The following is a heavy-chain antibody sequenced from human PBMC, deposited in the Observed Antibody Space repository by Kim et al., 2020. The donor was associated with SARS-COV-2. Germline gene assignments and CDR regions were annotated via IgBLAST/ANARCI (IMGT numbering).Heavy chain of an antibody. D-gene: IGHD1-7*01. CDR1: GFTFSSYS. CDR3: ARDQGNYAAGMDV. J-gene: IGHJ6*02. CDR2: ISSSSSYI. Sequence: GGSLRLSCAASGFTFSSYSMNWVRQAPGKGLEWVSSISSSSSYIYYADSVKGRFTISRDNAKNSLYLQMNSLRAEDTAVYYCARDQGNYAAGMDVWSQGTTVTVSS. V-gene: IGHV3-21*01.